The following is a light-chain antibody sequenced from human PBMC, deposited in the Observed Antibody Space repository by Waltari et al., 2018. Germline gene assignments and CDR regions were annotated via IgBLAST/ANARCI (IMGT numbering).Light chain of an antibody. CDR1: SSDVGFYNY. CDR2: DVF. CDR3: NSYTGSSSWV. V-gene: IGLV2-14*01. J-gene: IGLJ3*02. Sequence: QSALTQPASVSGSPGQSITISCAGTSSDVGFYNYVSWYHQHPGKAPNLMIYDVFERPPGFSKRFPGSKSGNTASLTISGLQAEDEADYYCNSYTGSSSWVFGGGTKLTVL.